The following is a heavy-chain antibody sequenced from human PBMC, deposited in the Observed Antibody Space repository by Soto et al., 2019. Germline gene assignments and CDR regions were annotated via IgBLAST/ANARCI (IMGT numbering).Heavy chain of an antibody. CDR1: GFTFGEYA. J-gene: IGHJ6*03. CDR3: TRALKAARDYYYYMDV. V-gene: IGHV3-49*03. Sequence: PGGSLRLSCTASGFTFGEYAMSWFRQAPGKGLEWVGFIRSKAYGGTTEYAASVKGRFTISRDDSKSIAYLQMNSLKTEDTAVYYCTRALKAARDYYYYMDVWGKGTTVTVSS. D-gene: IGHD6-6*01. CDR2: IRSKAYGGTT.